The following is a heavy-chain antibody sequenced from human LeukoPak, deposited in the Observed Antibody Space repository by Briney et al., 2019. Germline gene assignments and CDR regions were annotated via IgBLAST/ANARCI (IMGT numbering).Heavy chain of an antibody. D-gene: IGHD4-11*01. Sequence: SGPTLVKPTQTLTLTCTFSGFSLSTSGVGVGWIRQPPGKALEWLALIYWDDDKRYSPSLKSRLTITKDTSKNQVVLTMTNLDPVNTATYYCPHRTGGDNNYSCFDPWAKETLVTVSS. V-gene: IGHV2-5*02. CDR3: PHRTGGDNNYSCFDP. J-gene: IGHJ5*02. CDR2: IYWDDDK. CDR1: GFSLSTSGVG.